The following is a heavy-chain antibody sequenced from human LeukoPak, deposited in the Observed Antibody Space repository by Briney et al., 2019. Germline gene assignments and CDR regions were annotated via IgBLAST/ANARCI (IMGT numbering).Heavy chain of an antibody. D-gene: IGHD2-21*02. V-gene: IGHV1-8*01. CDR2: MNPNSGNT. J-gene: IGHJ5*02. CDR1: GYTFISYD. CDR3: ARRKCGTDCYNWYDP. Sequence: ASVKVSCKASGYTFISYDINWVRQATGQGLEWMGWMNPNSGNTGYAQKFQGRVTMTRNTSISAAYMELSSLRSEDTAVYYCARRKCGTDCYNWYDPWGQGTLVTVSS.